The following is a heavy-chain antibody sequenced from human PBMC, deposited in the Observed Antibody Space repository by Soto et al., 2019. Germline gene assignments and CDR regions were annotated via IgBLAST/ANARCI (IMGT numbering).Heavy chain of an antibody. CDR2: INHSGST. J-gene: IGHJ4*02. CDR3: ARNGIAAPARPKLDY. CDR1: GGSFSGYY. Sequence: SETLSLTCAVYGGSFSGYYWSWIRQPPGKGLEWIGEINHSGSTNYNPSLKSRVTISVDTSKNQFSLKLSSVTAADTAVYYCARNGIAAPARPKLDYWGQGTLVTVSS. V-gene: IGHV4-34*01. D-gene: IGHD6-13*01.